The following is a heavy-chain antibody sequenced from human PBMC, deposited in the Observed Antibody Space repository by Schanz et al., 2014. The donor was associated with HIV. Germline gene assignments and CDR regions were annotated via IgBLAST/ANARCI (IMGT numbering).Heavy chain of an antibody. D-gene: IGHD3-16*02. CDR2: INQSGNT. J-gene: IGHJ5*01. V-gene: IGHV4-34*02. Sequence: QVQLQQWGAGLLKPSETLSLTCAVYGASFSDDYWTWIRQPPGKGLEWIGEINQSGNTNYNPSLKSRVTMSTDTSKKQFSLKRSSVTAADTAVYYCVRGFLMGRDYDYIWGSNRYAAWFDFWGQGTLVAVSS. CDR1: GASFSDDY. CDR3: VRGFLMGRDYDYIWGSNRYAAWFDF.